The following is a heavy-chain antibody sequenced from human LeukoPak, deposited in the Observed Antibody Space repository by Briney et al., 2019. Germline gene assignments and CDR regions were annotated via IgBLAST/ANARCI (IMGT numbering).Heavy chain of an antibody. CDR3: AKAAGIAAAGTFYFDY. V-gene: IGHV3-30*18. J-gene: IGHJ4*02. CDR2: ISYDGSNK. Sequence: GGSLRLSCAASGFTFSSYGMHWVRQAPGKGLEWVAVISYDGSNKYYADSVKGRFTISRDNSKNTLYLQMNSLRAEDTAVYYCAKAAGIAAAGTFYFDYWGQGTLVTVSS. D-gene: IGHD6-13*01. CDR1: GFTFSSYG.